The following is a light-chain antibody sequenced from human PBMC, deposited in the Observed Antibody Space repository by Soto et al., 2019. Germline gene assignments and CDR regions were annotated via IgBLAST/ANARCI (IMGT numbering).Light chain of an antibody. CDR2: EVS. CDR1: SSDVGSYNL. CDR3: CSYAGSSTYV. V-gene: IGLV2-23*02. Sequence: QSALTQPASVSGSPGQSITISCTGTSSDVGSYNLVSWYQQHPGKAPKLMIYEVSKRPSGVSNRFSGSKSGNTASLTISGLQAEEEADDYCCSYAGSSTYVFGTGTXVXV. J-gene: IGLJ1*01.